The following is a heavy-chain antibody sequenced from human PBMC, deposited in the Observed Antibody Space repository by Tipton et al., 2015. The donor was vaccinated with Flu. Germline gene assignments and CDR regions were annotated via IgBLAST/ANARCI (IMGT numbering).Heavy chain of an antibody. V-gene: IGHV4-4*07. J-gene: IGHJ4*02. CDR1: GTSISSYY. Sequence: GLVKPSETLSLSCNVSGTSISSYYWTWIRQSAGKGLEWIGRIYTSGKSNYNPSLKSRVTMSVDTSKNQFSLKLGSITAADTAVYYCAREGQNSSASRGLDYWGQGTLVTVSS. D-gene: IGHD3-10*01. CDR2: IYTSGKS. CDR3: AREGQNSSASRGLDY.